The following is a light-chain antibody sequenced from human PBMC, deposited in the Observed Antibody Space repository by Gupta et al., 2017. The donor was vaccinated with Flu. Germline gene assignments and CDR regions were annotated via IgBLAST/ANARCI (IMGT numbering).Light chain of an antibody. CDR3: QQRSAWLT. V-gene: IGKV3-11*01. Sequence: EIVLTQSPVTLSLSPGERATLSCRASQSVSSYLAWYQQKPGQAPRLIMYDASNRATGIPARFSGSGYGKDFTLTSSRREHEDFAVYYGQQRSAWLTFGGGTXVEIK. CDR2: DAS. CDR1: QSVSSY. J-gene: IGKJ4*01.